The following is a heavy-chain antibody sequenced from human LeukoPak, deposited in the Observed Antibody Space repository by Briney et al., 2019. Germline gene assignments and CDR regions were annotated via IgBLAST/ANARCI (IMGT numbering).Heavy chain of an antibody. J-gene: IGHJ5*02. CDR3: ARVNGSYSDWFDP. CDR2: IYYSGST. CDR1: GGSISSGSYY. Sequence: SETLSLTCTVSGGSISSGSYYWSWIRQPPGKGLEWIGYIYYSGSTNYNPSLKSRVTISVDTSKNQFSLKLSSVTAADTAVYYRARVNGSYSDWFDPWGQGTLVTVSS. D-gene: IGHD1-26*01. V-gene: IGHV4-61*01.